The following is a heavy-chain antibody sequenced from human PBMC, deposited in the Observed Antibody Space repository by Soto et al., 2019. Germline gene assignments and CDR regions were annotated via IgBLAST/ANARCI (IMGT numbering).Heavy chain of an antibody. CDR2: IKSKTDGAAT. Sequence: GGSLRLSCAASGFTFSNAWMNWVRQAPGKGLEWVGRIKSKTDGAATDYAAPVKGKFTISRDDSKNTLYLQMNSLKTEDKAVYYCTTDGFTGYYYGMDVWGQGTTVTVS. CDR3: TTDGFTGYYYGMDV. CDR1: GFTFSNAW. D-gene: IGHD2-2*03. J-gene: IGHJ6*02. V-gene: IGHV3-15*07.